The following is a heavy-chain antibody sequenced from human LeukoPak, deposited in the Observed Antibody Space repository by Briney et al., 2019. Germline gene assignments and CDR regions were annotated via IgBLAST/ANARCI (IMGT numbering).Heavy chain of an antibody. D-gene: IGHD6-13*01. Sequence: GGSLRLSCAASGFTFSSYGMHWVRQAPGKGLEWVACIRYDGSNKYYADSVKGRFTISRDNSKNTLYLQMNSLRAEDTAVYYCAKPTYSSSSYTTPSYFDYWGQGTLVTVSS. V-gene: IGHV3-30*02. CDR1: GFTFSSYG. J-gene: IGHJ4*02. CDR3: AKPTYSSSSYTTPSYFDY. CDR2: IRYDGSNK.